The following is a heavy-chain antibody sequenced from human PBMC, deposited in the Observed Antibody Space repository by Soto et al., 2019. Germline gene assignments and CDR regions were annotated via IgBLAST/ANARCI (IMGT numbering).Heavy chain of an antibody. Sequence: SETLSLTCTVSGDSISTSSSYYWGWIRQPPGKGLEWIANMYYSGSTYYNPSLKSRVTISLDTSKNQFSLKLSSVTAADTAVYYCARDLENCGGECSSAFDIWGQGTMVTVSS. J-gene: IGHJ3*02. V-gene: IGHV4-39*02. CDR2: MYYSGST. D-gene: IGHD2-21*01. CDR1: GDSISTSSSYY. CDR3: ARDLENCGGECSSAFDI.